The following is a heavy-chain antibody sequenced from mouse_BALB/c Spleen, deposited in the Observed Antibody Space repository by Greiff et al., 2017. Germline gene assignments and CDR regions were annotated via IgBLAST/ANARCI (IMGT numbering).Heavy chain of an antibody. CDR1: GFTFSSFG. D-gene: IGHD1-1*01. Sequence: EVKVVESGGGLVQPGGSRKLSCAASGFTFSSFGMHWVRQAPEKGLEWVAYISSGSSTIYYADTVKGRFTISRDNPKNTLFLQMTSLRSEDTAMYYCARYHYYGSSYYFDYWGQGTTLTVSS. CDR3: ARYHYYGSSYYFDY. V-gene: IGHV5-17*02. CDR2: ISSGSSTI. J-gene: IGHJ2*01.